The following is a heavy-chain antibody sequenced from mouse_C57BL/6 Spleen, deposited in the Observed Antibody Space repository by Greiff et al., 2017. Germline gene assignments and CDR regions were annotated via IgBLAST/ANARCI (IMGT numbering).Heavy chain of an antibody. J-gene: IGHJ2*01. CDR1: GFTFSSYA. CDR3: AREGTGFDY. V-gene: IGHV5-4*01. Sequence: EVQRVESGGGLVKPGGSLKLSCAASGFTFSSYAMSWVRQTPEKRLEWVATISDGGSYTYYPDNVKGRFTISRDNAKNNLYLQMSHLKSEDTAMYYCAREGTGFDYWGQGTTLTVSS. CDR2: ISDGGSYT. D-gene: IGHD4-1*01.